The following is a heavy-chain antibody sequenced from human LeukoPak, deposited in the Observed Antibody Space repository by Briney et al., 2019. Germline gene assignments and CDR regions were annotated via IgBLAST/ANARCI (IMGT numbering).Heavy chain of an antibody. D-gene: IGHD6-13*01. J-gene: IGHJ4*02. V-gene: IGHV3-23*01. Sequence: GSLRLSCAASGFTFSSYAMSWVRQAPGKGLEWVSSFSGGAGSTHYADSVKGRVTISRDNSKNTLYLQMNSLRVEDTAVYYCAKGIYSNTWYTFDYWGQGTLVTVSS. CDR1: GFTFSSYA. CDR3: AKGIYSNTWYTFDY. CDR2: FSGGAGST.